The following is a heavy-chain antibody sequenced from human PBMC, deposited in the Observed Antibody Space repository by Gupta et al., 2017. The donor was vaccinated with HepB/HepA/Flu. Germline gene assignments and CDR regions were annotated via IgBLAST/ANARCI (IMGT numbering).Heavy chain of an antibody. V-gene: IGHV4-31*03. CDR3: ARLEWLLQENRAFDI. CDR1: GGSISSGGYY. J-gene: IGHJ3*02. Sequence: QVQLQESGPGLVKPSQTLSLTCTVSGGSISSGGYYWSWIRQHPGKGLEWIGYIYYSGSTYYNPSLKSRVTISVDTSKNQFSLKLSSVTAADTAVYYCARLEWLLQENRAFDIWGQGTMVTVSS. CDR2: IYYSGST. D-gene: IGHD3-3*01.